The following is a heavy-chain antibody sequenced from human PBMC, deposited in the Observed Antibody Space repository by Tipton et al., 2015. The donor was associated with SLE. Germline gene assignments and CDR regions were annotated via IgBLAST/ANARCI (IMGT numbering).Heavy chain of an antibody. Sequence: SLRLSCAASAFTFSSYGMHWVRQAPGKGLEWVAFIRYDGSNKYYADSVKGRFTISRDNSKNTLYLQMNSLRVEDTAVYYCAKDMGIAAAGTSFDYWGQGTLVTVSS. CDR3: AKDMGIAAAGTSFDY. CDR2: IRYDGSNK. CDR1: AFTFSSYG. J-gene: IGHJ4*02. V-gene: IGHV3-30*02. D-gene: IGHD6-13*01.